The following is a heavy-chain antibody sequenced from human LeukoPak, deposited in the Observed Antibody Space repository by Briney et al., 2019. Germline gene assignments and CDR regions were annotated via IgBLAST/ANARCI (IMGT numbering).Heavy chain of an antibody. CDR3: ATQRGSYLWGTDFDY. V-gene: IGHV1-69*04. D-gene: IGHD3-16*01. J-gene: IGHJ4*02. Sequence: ASVKVSCKASGGTFSSYAISWVRQAPGQGLEWIGRIIPILGIANYAQKFQGRVTITADKSTSTAYMGLSRLRSDDTAVYYCATQRGSYLWGTDFDYWGQGTLVTVSS. CDR2: IIPILGIA. CDR1: GGTFSSYA.